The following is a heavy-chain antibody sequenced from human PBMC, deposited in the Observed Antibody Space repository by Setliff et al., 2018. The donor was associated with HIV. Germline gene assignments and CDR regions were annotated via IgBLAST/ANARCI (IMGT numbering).Heavy chain of an antibody. CDR1: GDFFSSDY. CDR3: ARVPLGAGSTTHYFDL. J-gene: IGHJ4*02. CDR2: ISSSSKYI. D-gene: IGHD3-16*01. Sequence: PSETLSLTCTVSGDFFSSDYYWGWIRQSPGKGLEWVASISSSSKYIYEADSVKGRFTISRDNAKNSLYLQMDSLRAEDTAVYYCARVPLGAGSTTHYFDLWGQGTLVTVSS. V-gene: IGHV3-21*01.